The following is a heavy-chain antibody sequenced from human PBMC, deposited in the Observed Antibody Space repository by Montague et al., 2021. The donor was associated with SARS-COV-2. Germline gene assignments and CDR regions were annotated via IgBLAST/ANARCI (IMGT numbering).Heavy chain of an antibody. V-gene: IGHV4-61*02. CDR2: IYTSGST. J-gene: IGHJ6*02. CDR3: ARGAVSLGIHGMDV. CDR1: GGSISSGSYY. D-gene: IGHD7-27*01. Sequence: LVKPTQTLSLTCTVSGGSISSGSYYWSWIRQPAEKGLEWIGRIYTSGSTNYNPSLKSRVTISVDTSKNQFSLKLSSVTAADTAVYYCARGAVSLGIHGMDVWGQGTTVTVSS.